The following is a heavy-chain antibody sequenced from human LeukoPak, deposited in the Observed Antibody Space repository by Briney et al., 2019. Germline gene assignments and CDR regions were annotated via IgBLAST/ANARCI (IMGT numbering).Heavy chain of an antibody. CDR3: ARARILVWFGESGPDWFDP. J-gene: IGHJ5*02. Sequence: ASVKVSCKASGYMFTCYYIHWVRQAPGQGLEWMGRINPNSGGTNYAQRFQGRVTMTRETSISTAYMELSRLRSDDTAVYYCARARILVWFGESGPDWFDPWGQGTLVTVSS. V-gene: IGHV1-2*06. D-gene: IGHD3-10*01. CDR1: GYMFTCYY. CDR2: INPNSGGT.